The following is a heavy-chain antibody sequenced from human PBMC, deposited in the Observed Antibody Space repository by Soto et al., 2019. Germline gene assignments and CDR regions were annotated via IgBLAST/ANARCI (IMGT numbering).Heavy chain of an antibody. D-gene: IGHD1-26*01. CDR1: GFTLSNDF. CDR2: ISADGSDT. Sequence: GGSLRLSCSTSGFTLSNDFVPLVPQSPGTGLVWVSRISADGSDTAYADSEKGRFTISRDNAKNSLYLQMNSLRAEDTAVYYCARGGRRSGSYADAFDIWGQGTMVTVSS. V-gene: IGHV3-74*01. J-gene: IGHJ3*02. CDR3: ARGGRRSGSYADAFDI.